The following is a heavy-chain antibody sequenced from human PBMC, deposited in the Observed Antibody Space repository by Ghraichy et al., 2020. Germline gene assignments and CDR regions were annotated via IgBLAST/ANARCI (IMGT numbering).Heavy chain of an antibody. V-gene: IGHV4-34*01. CDR3: ARGRERAFDI. D-gene: IGHD1-1*01. CDR2: INHSGST. CDR1: GGSFSGYY. Sequence: SETLSLTCAVYGGSFSGYYWSWIRQPPGKGLEWIGEINHSGSTNYNPSLKSRVTISVDTSKNQFSLKLSSVTAADTAVYYCARGRERAFDIWGQGTMVTVSS. J-gene: IGHJ3*02.